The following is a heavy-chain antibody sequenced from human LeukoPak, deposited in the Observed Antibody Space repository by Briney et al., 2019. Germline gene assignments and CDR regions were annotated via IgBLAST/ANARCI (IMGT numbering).Heavy chain of an antibody. D-gene: IGHD6-13*01. Sequence: GGSLRLPCAASGFTFSSYSMNWVRQAPGRGLEWVSFISSSSRYIYYADSVKGRFTISRDNAKNSLDLQMNSLRAEDTAVYYCARVEGASSSLPSPYFYGMDVWGQGTTVTVSS. CDR2: ISSSSRYI. CDR3: ARVEGASSSLPSPYFYGMDV. J-gene: IGHJ6*02. V-gene: IGHV3-21*01. CDR1: GFTFSSYS.